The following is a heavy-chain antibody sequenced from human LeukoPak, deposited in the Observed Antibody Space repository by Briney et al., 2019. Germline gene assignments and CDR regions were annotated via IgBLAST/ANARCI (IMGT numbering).Heavy chain of an antibody. J-gene: IGHJ4*02. CDR2: IKTDGTYT. V-gene: IGHV3-74*01. CDR1: GFTFSSYW. CDR3: VADLGDYADF. Sequence: GGSLRLSCAASGFTFSSYWMPWVRQAPGEGLVWVSRIKTDGTYTSSADSVKGRFTISRDNAKSTLYLHMNSLRVEDTAVYYCVADLGDYADFWGQGTLVTVSS.